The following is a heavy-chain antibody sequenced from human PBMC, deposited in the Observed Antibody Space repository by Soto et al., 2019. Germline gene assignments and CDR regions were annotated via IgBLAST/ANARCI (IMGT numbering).Heavy chain of an antibody. Sequence: SEILSLTCTVSGGSISSGDYYWSWIRQPPGKGLEWIGYIYYSGSTYYNPSLKSRVTISVDTSKNQFSLKLSSVTAADTAVYYCARTGERWILGYYFDYWGQGTLVTVSS. CDR3: ARTGERWILGYYFDY. V-gene: IGHV4-30-4*01. CDR1: GGSISSGDYY. J-gene: IGHJ4*02. D-gene: IGHD2-2*03. CDR2: IYYSGST.